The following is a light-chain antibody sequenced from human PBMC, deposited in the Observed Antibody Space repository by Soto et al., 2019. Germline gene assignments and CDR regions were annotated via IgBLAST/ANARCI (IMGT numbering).Light chain of an antibody. Sequence: QSALTQPASVSGSPGQSINMSCNGTTSDIGAYNFVSWYQQHPGKTPKLLIYDVSDRPSGVSNRFSGSKSGNTASLAISGLQAEDEADYYCSSYTTSHTYVFGTGTKVTVL. V-gene: IGLV2-14*03. CDR1: TSDIGAYNF. CDR2: DVS. CDR3: SSYTTSHTYV. J-gene: IGLJ1*01.